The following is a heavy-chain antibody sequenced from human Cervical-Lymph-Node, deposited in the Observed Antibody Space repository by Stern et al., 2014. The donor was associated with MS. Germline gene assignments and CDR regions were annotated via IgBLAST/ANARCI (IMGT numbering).Heavy chain of an antibody. V-gene: IGHV1-24*01. D-gene: IGHD3-22*01. CDR2: FDPEDGET. CDR1: GYTLTELS. J-gene: IGHJ4*02. Sequence: VQLVGSGAEVKKPGASVKVSCKVSGYTLTELSMHWVRQAPGKGLDWMGGFDPEDGETIYAQKCHDRVTMTDDTSTDEGYIELSSLRSEDTAVYYCATVGYYYDSPAFDYWGQGTLVTVSS. CDR3: ATVGYYYDSPAFDY.